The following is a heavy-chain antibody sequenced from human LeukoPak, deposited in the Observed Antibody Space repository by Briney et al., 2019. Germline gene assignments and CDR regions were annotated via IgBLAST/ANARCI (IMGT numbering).Heavy chain of an antibody. D-gene: IGHD2-21*01. V-gene: IGHV1-18*01. J-gene: IGHJ4*02. CDR1: GYTFNSYG. CDR2: ISVYNGYI. CDR3: ARDLYECGAYLDY. Sequence: GASVKVSCKASGYTFNSYGITWVRQAPGQGLEWMGWISVYNGYINYAQKLKGRFTMTTDTSTSPAYMELRSLRSDDTAVYYCARDLYECGAYLDYWGQGTLVTVS.